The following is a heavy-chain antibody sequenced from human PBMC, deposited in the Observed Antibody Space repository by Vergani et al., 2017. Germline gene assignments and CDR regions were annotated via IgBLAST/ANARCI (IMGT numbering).Heavy chain of an antibody. D-gene: IGHD4-17*01. J-gene: IGHJ4*02. Sequence: EVQLLESGGGLVQPGGSLRLSCAASGFTFSSYAMSWVRQAPGKGLEWVSAISGSGGSTYYADSVKGRFTISRDNSKNTLYLQMNSLRAEDTAVYYCAKDQGRTMTTLFRAFDYWGQGTLVTVSS. CDR2: ISGSGGST. CDR3: AKDQGRTMTTLFRAFDY. CDR1: GFTFSSYA. V-gene: IGHV3-23*01.